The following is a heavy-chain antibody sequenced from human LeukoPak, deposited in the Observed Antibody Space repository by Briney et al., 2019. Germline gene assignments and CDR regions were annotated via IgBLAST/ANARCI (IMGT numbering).Heavy chain of an antibody. Sequence: GGSLRLSCAASGFTFDDYAMHWVRQAPGKGLQWISSINWVGDTSSYADSVKGRFTVSRDNTKGSLYLQMRSLRSEDTALYYCAKDRQYGDYGGGDFFDSWGQGTLVTVSS. D-gene: IGHD4-17*01. CDR3: AKDRQYGDYGGGDFFDS. CDR1: GFTFDDYA. V-gene: IGHV3-43D*03. CDR2: INWVGDTS. J-gene: IGHJ4*02.